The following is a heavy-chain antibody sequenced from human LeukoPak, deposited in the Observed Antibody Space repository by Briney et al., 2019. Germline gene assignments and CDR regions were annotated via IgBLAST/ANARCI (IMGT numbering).Heavy chain of an antibody. D-gene: IGHD3/OR15-3a*01. CDR2: IRYDGSQE. V-gene: IGHV3-30*02. CDR3: AKGLAYSFDY. Sequence: GGSLRLSCGASGFTFSSYGMHWVRQAPGKGLEWVAFIRYDGSQEYYADSVKGRFTISRDNSKNTLHLQMNSLRAEDTAVYYCAKGLAYSFDYWGQGTLVTVSS. J-gene: IGHJ4*02. CDR1: GFTFSSYG.